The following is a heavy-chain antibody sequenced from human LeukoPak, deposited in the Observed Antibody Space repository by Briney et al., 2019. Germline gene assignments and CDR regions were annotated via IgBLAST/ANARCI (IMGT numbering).Heavy chain of an antibody. V-gene: IGHV1-69*13. CDR1: GGTFSSYA. J-gene: IGHJ5*02. Sequence: ASVKVSCKASGGTFSSYAISWVRQAPGQGLEWMGGIIPIFGTANYAQKFQGRVTITADESTSTAYMELSSLRSEDTAVYYCARGFLEWLLYRNWFDPGAREPWSPSPQ. CDR3: ARGFLEWLLYRNWFDP. CDR2: IIPIFGTA. D-gene: IGHD3-3*01.